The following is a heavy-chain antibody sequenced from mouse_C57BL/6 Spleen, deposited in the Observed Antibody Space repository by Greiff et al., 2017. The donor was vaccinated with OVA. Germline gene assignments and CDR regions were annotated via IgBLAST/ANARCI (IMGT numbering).Heavy chain of an antibody. J-gene: IGHJ4*01. V-gene: IGHV5-4*01. Sequence: EVKLVESGGGLVKPGGSLKLSCAASGFTFSSYAMSWVRQTPEKRLEWVATISDGGSYTSYPDNVKGRFTFSRANAKNNLYLQMSHLKSEDTAMYYWARDSTIVATDAIDYGGQGTSVTVSS. CDR1: GFTFSSYA. D-gene: IGHD1-1*01. CDR2: ISDGGSYT. CDR3: ARDSTIVATDAIDY.